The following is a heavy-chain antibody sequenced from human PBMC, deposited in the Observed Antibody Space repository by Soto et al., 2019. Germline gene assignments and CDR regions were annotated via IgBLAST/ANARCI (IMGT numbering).Heavy chain of an antibody. D-gene: IGHD3-22*01. CDR1: GFTFSSYS. Sequence: GGSLRLSCAASGFTFSSYSMNWVRQAPGKGLEWVSSISSSSSYIYYADSVKGRFTISRDNAKNSLYLQMNSLRAEDTAVYYCARDCGYYDSSGYYCYWGQGTLVTVFS. J-gene: IGHJ4*02. V-gene: IGHV3-21*01. CDR2: ISSSSSYI. CDR3: ARDCGYYDSSGYYCY.